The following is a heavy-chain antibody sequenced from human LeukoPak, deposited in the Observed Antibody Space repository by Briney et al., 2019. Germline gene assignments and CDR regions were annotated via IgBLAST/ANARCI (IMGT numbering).Heavy chain of an antibody. Sequence: GASVKVSCKASGGTFSSYAMSWVRQAPGKGLEWVSAISGSGGGTYYADSVKGRFTISRDNSKNTLYLQMNSLRAEDTAVYYCATRGTYYYDNSGYWGFDYWGQGTLVTVSS. V-gene: IGHV3-23*01. CDR1: GGTFSSYA. D-gene: IGHD3-22*01. CDR3: ATRGTYYYDNSGYWGFDY. J-gene: IGHJ4*02. CDR2: ISGSGGGT.